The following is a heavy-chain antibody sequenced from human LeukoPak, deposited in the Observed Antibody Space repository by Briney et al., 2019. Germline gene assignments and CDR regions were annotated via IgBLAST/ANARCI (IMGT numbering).Heavy chain of an antibody. V-gene: IGHV4-59*01. CDR1: GGSISSYY. D-gene: IGHD1-1*01. Sequence: PSETLSLTCTVSGGSISSYYWRWIRQPPGKGLEWIGYIYYSGSTNYNPSLKSRVTILVDTSKNQFSLKLSSVTAADTAVYYCARLGWNDAFDIWGQGTMVTVSS. J-gene: IGHJ3*02. CDR2: IYYSGST. CDR3: ARLGWNDAFDI.